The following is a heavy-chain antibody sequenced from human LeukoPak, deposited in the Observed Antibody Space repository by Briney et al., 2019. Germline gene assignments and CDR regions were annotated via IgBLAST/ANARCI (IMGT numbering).Heavy chain of an antibody. J-gene: IGHJ4*02. D-gene: IGHD3-9*01. CDR2: INHSGST. CDR3: ARGSSDRGTYYDILTGYYRVDY. Sequence: SETLSLTCAVYGGSFSDYYWTWIRQPPGKGLEWIGEINHSGSTNYNPSLKSRVTISVDTSKNQFSLKLSSVTAADTAVYYCARGSSDRGTYYDILTGYYRVDYWGQGTLVTVSS. V-gene: IGHV4-34*01. CDR1: GGSFSDYY.